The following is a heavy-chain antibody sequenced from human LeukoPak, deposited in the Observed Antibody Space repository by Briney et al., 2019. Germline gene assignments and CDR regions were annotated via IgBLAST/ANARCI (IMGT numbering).Heavy chain of an antibody. D-gene: IGHD5-24*01. Sequence: ASVKVSCKAFGYTFTSNYMHWVRQAPGQGPEWMGVISPTGGSTTYAQKFQDRLTLTRDMSTSTDYLELSSLRSEDTAVYYCARDKAEMATIAALDYWGEGTLVTVSS. J-gene: IGHJ4*02. CDR3: ARDKAEMATIAALDY. CDR2: ISPTGGST. V-gene: IGHV1-46*01. CDR1: GYTFTSNY.